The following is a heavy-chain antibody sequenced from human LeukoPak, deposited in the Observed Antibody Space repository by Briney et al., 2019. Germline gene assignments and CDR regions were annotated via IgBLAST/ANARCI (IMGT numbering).Heavy chain of an antibody. D-gene: IGHD3-3*01. J-gene: IGHJ2*01. CDR2: IYTSGST. CDR1: GGSISSGSYY. CDR3: ARDSGRITIFGVVKRYFDL. Sequence: PSETLSLTCTVSGGSISSGSYYWRWIRQPAGKGLEWIGRIYTSGSTNYNPSLKSRVTISVDTSKNQFSLKLSSVTAADTAVYYCARDSGRITIFGVVKRYFDLWGRGTLVTVSS. V-gene: IGHV4-61*02.